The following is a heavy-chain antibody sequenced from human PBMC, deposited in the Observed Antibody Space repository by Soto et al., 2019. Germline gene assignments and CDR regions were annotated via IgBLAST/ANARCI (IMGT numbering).Heavy chain of an antibody. Sequence: EVQLVESGGGLVQPGGSLRLSCAASGFAVSSNYMSWVRQAPGKGLEWVSVIYSGGTTYYADSVKGRFTISRDNSKNTLYRQMNSLRAEDTAVYYCARGPTLSYSFDYWGQGTLVTVSS. CDR2: IYSGGTT. CDR3: ARGPTLSYSFDY. V-gene: IGHV3-66*01. CDR1: GFAVSSNY. J-gene: IGHJ4*02.